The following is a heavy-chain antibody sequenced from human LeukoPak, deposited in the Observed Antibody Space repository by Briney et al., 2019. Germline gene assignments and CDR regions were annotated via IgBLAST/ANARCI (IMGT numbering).Heavy chain of an antibody. CDR3: ARETSRDGYMFDY. V-gene: IGHV4-39*07. CDR1: GGSIISSSYY. J-gene: IGHJ4*02. CDR2: IYYSGST. D-gene: IGHD5-24*01. Sequence: SETLSLTCTVSGGSIISSSYYWGWIRQPPGEGLQWIGTIYYSGSTYYNPSLKSRVTISVDTSKNQFSLKLSSVTAADTAVYYCARETSRDGYMFDYWGQGTLVTVSS.